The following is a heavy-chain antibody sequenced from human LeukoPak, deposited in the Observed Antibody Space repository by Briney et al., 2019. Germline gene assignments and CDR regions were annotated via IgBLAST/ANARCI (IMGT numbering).Heavy chain of an antibody. J-gene: IGHJ4*02. Sequence: PGGSLRLSCAASAFTFRTYWMSWVRQAPGKGLEWVANIKQDGSEKFYVDSVKGRFTISRDNAKSSLYLQMNSLRAEDTAVYFCVRESVYGSRSYYSYWGQGTLVTVSS. CDR3: VRESVYGSRSYYSY. CDR2: IKQDGSEK. D-gene: IGHD3-10*01. CDR1: AFTFRTYW. V-gene: IGHV3-7*04.